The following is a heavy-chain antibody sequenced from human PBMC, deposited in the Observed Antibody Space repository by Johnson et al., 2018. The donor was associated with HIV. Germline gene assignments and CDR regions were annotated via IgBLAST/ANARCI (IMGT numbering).Heavy chain of an antibody. CDR2: ISGSGGST. J-gene: IGHJ3*02. V-gene: IGHV3-23*04. CDR3: ARDESSRLQLTGNDAFDI. D-gene: IGHD6-13*01. Sequence: VESGGGLVQPGGSLRLSCAASGFTFSSYAMSWVRQAPGKGLEWVSAISGSGGSTYYADSVKGRFTISRDNSKNTLYLQMNSLRAEDTAVYYCARDESSRLQLTGNDAFDIWGQGTMVTVSS. CDR1: GFTFSSYA.